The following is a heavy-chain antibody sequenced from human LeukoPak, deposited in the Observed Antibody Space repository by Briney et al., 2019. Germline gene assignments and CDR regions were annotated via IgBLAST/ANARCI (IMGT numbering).Heavy chain of an antibody. CDR1: GVSISSYY. J-gene: IGHJ5*02. CDR2: IYYSGST. V-gene: IGHV4-59*01. D-gene: IGHD6-13*01. Sequence: SETLSLTCTVSGVSISSYYWSWIRQPPGKGLELIGYIYYSGSTNYNPSLKSRVTISVDTSKNQLSLKLSSVTAADTAVYYCARFSVAAAGTGWFDPWGQGTLVTVSA. CDR3: ARFSVAAAGTGWFDP.